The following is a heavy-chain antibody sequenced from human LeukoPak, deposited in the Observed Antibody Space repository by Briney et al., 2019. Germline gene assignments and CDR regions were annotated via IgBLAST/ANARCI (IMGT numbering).Heavy chain of an antibody. J-gene: IGHJ5*02. D-gene: IGHD2-15*01. CDR2: INPNSGGT. CDR3: ARVGGSWLDNWFVP. CDR1: GYTFTGYY. V-gene: IGHV1-2*02. Sequence: ASVKLSCNASGYTFTGYYMHWVRQAPGQGLEWMGWINPNSGGTNYAQKFQGRVTMTRDTSISTAYMELRRLRSDDTAAYYCARVGGSWLDNWFVPGGQGTLVTVSS.